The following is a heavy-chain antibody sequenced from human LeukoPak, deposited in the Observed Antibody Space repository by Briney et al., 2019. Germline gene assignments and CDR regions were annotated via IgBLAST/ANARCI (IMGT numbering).Heavy chain of an antibody. Sequence: KSSETLSLTCAVYGGSFSGYYWSWIRQPPGKGLEWIGEINHSGSTNYNPSLKSRVTISVDTSKNQFSLKLSSVTAADTAVYYCARGRDGYNPSDYWGQGTLVTVSS. CDR1: GGSFSGYY. V-gene: IGHV4-34*01. CDR2: INHSGST. J-gene: IGHJ4*02. D-gene: IGHD5-24*01. CDR3: ARGRDGYNPSDY.